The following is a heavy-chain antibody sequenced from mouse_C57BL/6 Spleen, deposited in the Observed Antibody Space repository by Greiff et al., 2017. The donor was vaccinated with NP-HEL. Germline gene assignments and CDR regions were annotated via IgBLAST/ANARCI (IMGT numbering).Heavy chain of an antibody. CDR2: IYPGDGDT. J-gene: IGHJ2*01. CDR1: GYAFSSSW. Sequence: QVQLQQSGPELVKPGASVKISCKASGYAFSSSWMNWVKQRPGKGLEWIGRIYPGDGDTNYNGKFKGKATLTADKSSSTAYMQLSSLTSEDSAVYCCARTTPVGHFDYWGQGTTLTVSS. CDR3: ARTTPVGHFDY. V-gene: IGHV1-82*01. D-gene: IGHD1-1*01.